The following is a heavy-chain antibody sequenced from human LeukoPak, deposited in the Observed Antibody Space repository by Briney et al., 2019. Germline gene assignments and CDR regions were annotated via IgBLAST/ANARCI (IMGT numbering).Heavy chain of an antibody. V-gene: IGHV3-48*01. J-gene: IGHJ4*02. Sequence: GGSLRLSCAASGFSFSSYSMNWVRQAPGRGLEWISYISSGSRTIFYADSEKGRFTISRDNAKNSLYLLMNDLRADDTAVYYCARESITGDRDFDYWGQGTLITVSS. CDR2: ISSGSRTI. CDR3: ARESITGDRDFDY. CDR1: GFSFSSYS. D-gene: IGHD7-27*01.